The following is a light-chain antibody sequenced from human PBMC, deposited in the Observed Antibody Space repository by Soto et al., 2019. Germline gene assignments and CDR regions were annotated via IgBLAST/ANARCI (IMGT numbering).Light chain of an antibody. Sequence: EIVLTQSPGTLSLSPGERATLSCRASQSVSSNLAWYQQKPGQAPRLLIYGASTRATGIPARFSGSGSGTDFTLTISSLEPEDSAVYYCHQRSNWPPSFGPGTKVDIK. V-gene: IGKV3-11*01. CDR2: GAS. CDR1: QSVSSN. J-gene: IGKJ3*01. CDR3: HQRSNWPPS.